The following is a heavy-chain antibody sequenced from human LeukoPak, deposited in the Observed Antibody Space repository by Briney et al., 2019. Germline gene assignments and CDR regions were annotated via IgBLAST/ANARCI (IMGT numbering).Heavy chain of an antibody. CDR3: AKVSGSGYCDY. J-gene: IGHJ4*02. CDR1: GFTFRSYW. CDR2: ISGSGGST. D-gene: IGHD2-15*01. V-gene: IGHV3-23*01. Sequence: GGSLRLSCAASGFTFRSYWMHWVRQAPGKGLEWVSAISGSGGSTYYADSVKGRFTISRDNSKNTLYLQMNSLRAEDTAVYYCAKVSGSGYCDYWGQGTLVTVSS.